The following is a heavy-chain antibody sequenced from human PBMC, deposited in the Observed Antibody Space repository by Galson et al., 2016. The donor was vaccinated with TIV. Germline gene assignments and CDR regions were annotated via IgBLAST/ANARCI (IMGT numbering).Heavy chain of an antibody. CDR3: ARSPCSSTSCRILSYYMDV. Sequence: SLRLSCAASGFTFSSYAMSWVRQAPGKGLEWASAISGSGGSTYYADSVKGRFTISRDNSKNTLYLQMNSLRAEDTAVYYCARSPCSSTSCRILSYYMDVWGKGTTVTVSS. CDR1: GFTFSSYA. J-gene: IGHJ6*03. V-gene: IGHV3-23*01. CDR2: ISGSGGST. D-gene: IGHD2-2*01.